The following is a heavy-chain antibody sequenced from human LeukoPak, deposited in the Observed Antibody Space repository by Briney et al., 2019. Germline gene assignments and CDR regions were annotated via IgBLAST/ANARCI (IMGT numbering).Heavy chain of an antibody. D-gene: IGHD3-3*01. CDR3: AKVKNVLRFLEWLLPLDY. V-gene: IGHV3-23*01. CDR2: ISGSGGST. Sequence: GGSLRLSCAASGFAFSSYAMSWLRQAPGKGLEWVSAISGSGGSTYYADSVKGRFTISRDNSKNTLYLQMNSLRAEDTAVYYCAKVKNVLRFLEWLLPLDYWGQGTLVTVSS. J-gene: IGHJ4*02. CDR1: GFAFSSYA.